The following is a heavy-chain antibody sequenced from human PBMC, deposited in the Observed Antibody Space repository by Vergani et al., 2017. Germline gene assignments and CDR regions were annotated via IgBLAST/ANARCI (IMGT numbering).Heavy chain of an antibody. V-gene: IGHV5-51*03. CDR2: IYPGDSDT. Sequence: EVQLVQSGAEVKKPGESLQISCKGSGYSFTSYWIGWVRQMPGKGLEWMGIIYPGDSDTRYSPSFQGQVTISAVKSISTAYLQWSSLKASDTAMYYCARLRGSSNSGYDYFDYWGQGTLVTVSS. CDR1: GYSFTSYW. J-gene: IGHJ4*02. CDR3: ARLRGSSNSGYDYFDY. D-gene: IGHD5-12*01.